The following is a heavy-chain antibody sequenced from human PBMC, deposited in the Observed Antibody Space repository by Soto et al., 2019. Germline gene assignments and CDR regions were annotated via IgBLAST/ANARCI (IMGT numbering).Heavy chain of an antibody. D-gene: IGHD6-6*01. V-gene: IGHV5-51*01. CDR1: GYSFTEYW. CDR2: IYPGDSDT. J-gene: IGHJ4*02. CDR3: ARDGLSSSSSFDY. Sequence: GAALKISCKGSGYSFTEYWMGWVRQMPGKGLEWMGIIYPGDSDTKYSPSFQGQVTMSADKSISTAYLQWNSLKASDTAMYYCARDGLSSSSSFDYWGQGTLLTVSS.